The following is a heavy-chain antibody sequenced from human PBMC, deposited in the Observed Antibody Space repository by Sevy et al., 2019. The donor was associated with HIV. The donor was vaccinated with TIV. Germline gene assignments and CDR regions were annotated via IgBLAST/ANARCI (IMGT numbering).Heavy chain of an antibody. CDR1: RFTFSTYA. D-gene: IGHD3-22*01. V-gene: IGHV3-23*01. J-gene: IGHJ4*02. Sequence: GGSLRLSCAASRFTFSTYAMSWVRQAPGKGLEWVSAITGTGGTTYYVDSVRGRFTISRDNSKNTLYLQMNSLRADDTAVYYCVKEAPGYNYDTTSSFDYWGQGTPVTVSS. CDR2: ITGTGGTT. CDR3: VKEAPGYNYDTTSSFDY.